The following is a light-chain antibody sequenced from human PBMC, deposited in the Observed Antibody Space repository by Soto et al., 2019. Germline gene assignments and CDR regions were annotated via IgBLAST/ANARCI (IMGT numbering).Light chain of an antibody. CDR2: DVS. CDR3: SSYTTATTRV. V-gene: IGLV2-14*01. Sequence: QSVLTQPASVSGSPGQPITISCTGTSSDVGAYNYVSWYQQHPGKAPKLMIFDVSNQPSGVSNRFSGSKSGNTASLTISGLQAEDEADYYCSSYTTATTRVFGGGTKVTVL. CDR1: SSDVGAYNY. J-gene: IGLJ3*02.